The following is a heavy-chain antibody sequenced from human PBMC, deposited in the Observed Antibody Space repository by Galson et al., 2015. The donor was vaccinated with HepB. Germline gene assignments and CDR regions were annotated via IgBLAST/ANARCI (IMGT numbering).Heavy chain of an antibody. CDR3: AKDYFPIRMVRGVNFGPTDY. V-gene: IGHV3-23*01. CDR2: ISGSGGST. CDR1: GFTFSSYA. Sequence: SLRLSCAASGFTFSSYAMSWVRQAPGKGLEWVSAISGSGGSTYYADSVKGRFTISRDNSKNTLYLQMNSLRAEDTAVYYCAKDYFPIRMVRGVNFGPTDYWGQGTLVTVSS. D-gene: IGHD3-10*01. J-gene: IGHJ4*02.